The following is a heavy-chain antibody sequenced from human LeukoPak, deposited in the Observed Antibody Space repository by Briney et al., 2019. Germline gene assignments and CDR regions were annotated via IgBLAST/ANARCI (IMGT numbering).Heavy chain of an antibody. V-gene: IGHV1-18*01. CDR2: ISTYNGNT. CDR3: ARGDDAFDF. Sequence: ASVKVSCKASGYIFNKYGVSWVRQAPGQGLEWMGWISTYNGNTNYIQKLQGRVTVTTDTSTSTIYMELRSLRSDDTAVYYCARGDDAFDFWGQGTMVTVSS. CDR1: GYIFNKYG. J-gene: IGHJ3*01.